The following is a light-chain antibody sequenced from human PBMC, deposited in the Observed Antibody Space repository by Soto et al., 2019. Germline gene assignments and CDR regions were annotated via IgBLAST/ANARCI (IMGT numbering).Light chain of an antibody. V-gene: IGLV1-40*01. CDR3: QSYDTSLSGFYV. CDR1: SSNIGAGYD. J-gene: IGLJ1*01. CDR2: GNV. Sequence: QSALTQPPSVSGAPGQRVTISCTGSSSNIGAGYDVHWYQQLPGTAPKLLIYGNVNRPSGVPDRFSGSKSGTSASLAITGLQPEDEAYYYCQSYDTSLSGFYVFATGTKGTVL.